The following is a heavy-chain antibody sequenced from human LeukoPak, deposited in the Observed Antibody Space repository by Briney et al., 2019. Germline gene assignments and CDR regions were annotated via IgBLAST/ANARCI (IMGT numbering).Heavy chain of an antibody. V-gene: IGHV3-23*01. D-gene: IGHD3-3*01. J-gene: IGHJ4*02. CDR1: GFTLSRYA. CDR3: AKAGYYDFWSGYYVDY. CDR2: ISASGSSS. Sequence: PGGSLRLSCAASGFTLSRYAMSGVRQAPGKGLEWVSAISASGSSSYYADSVRGRFTLSRDTSKNTLYLQMNSLRAEDTAVYYCAKAGYYDFWSGYYVDYWGQGTLVTVSS.